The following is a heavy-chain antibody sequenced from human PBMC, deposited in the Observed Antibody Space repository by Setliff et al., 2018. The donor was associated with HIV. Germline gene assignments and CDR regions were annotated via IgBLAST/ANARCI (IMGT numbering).Heavy chain of an antibody. CDR2: IYYRGST. J-gene: IGHJ1*01. D-gene: IGHD2-21*02. V-gene: IGHV4-39*01. CDR1: GGSIRSSSYY. Sequence: SETLSLTCNVSGGSIRSSSYYWGWIRQPPGKGLEWIGSIYYRGSTYYNPSLKSRLTISVDTSKNHFSLKLTSVTAADTAVYYCARQYGAVKSVVTVVAKYFPHWGQGTLVTV. CDR3: ARQYGAVKSVVTVVAKYFPH.